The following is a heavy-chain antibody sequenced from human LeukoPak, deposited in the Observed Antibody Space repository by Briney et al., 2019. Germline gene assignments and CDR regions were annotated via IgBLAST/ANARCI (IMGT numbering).Heavy chain of an antibody. CDR1: GFTFSSYW. CDR2: INSDGINT. V-gene: IGHV3-74*01. J-gene: IGHJ5*02. Sequence: GGSLRLSCVASGFTFSSYWMSWVRQAPGKGLVWVSRINSDGINTSYADSVKGRFTISRDNAKNTLNLQMNSLRAEDTAVYYCARDLGQYYDTSDNWFDPWGQGTLVTVSS. CDR3: ARDLGQYYDTSDNWFDP. D-gene: IGHD3-22*01.